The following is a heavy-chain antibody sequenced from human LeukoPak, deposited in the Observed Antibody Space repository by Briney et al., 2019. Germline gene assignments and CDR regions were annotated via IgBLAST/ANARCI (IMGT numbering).Heavy chain of an antibody. Sequence: PSETLSLTCTVSGYSISSGYYWGWIRQPPGKGLEWIGSIYHSGSTYYNPSLKSRVTISVDTSKSQFSLKLSSVTAADTAVYYCARARREMVDYWGQGTLVTVSS. CDR2: IYHSGST. CDR3: ARARREMVDY. D-gene: IGHD5-24*01. V-gene: IGHV4-38-2*02. CDR1: GYSISSGYY. J-gene: IGHJ4*02.